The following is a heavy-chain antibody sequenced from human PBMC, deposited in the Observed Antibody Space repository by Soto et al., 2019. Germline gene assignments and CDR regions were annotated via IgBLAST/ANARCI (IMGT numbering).Heavy chain of an antibody. CDR2: INAGNGNT. CDR1: GYTFTSYA. V-gene: IGHV1-3*01. Sequence: ASVKVSCKASGYTFTSYAMHWVRQAPGQRLEWMGWINAGNGNTKYSQKFQGRVTITRDTSASTAYMELSSLRSEDTAVYYCAFRHGSGSYLPDWGQGTLVTVSS. CDR3: AFRHGSGSYLPD. D-gene: IGHD3-10*01. J-gene: IGHJ4*02.